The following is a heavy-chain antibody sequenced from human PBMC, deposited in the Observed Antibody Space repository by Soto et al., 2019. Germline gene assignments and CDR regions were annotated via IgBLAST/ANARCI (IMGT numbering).Heavy chain of an antibody. V-gene: IGHV4-59*01. CDR1: GGSISSYY. J-gene: IGHJ4*02. CDR2: IYYSGST. D-gene: IGHD6-19*01. CDR3: AGSVAGTVPGYVYYFDY. Sequence: SETLSLTCTVSGGSISSYYWSWIRQPPGKGLEWIGYIYYSGSTNYNPSLKSRVTISVDTSKNQFSLKLSSVTAADTAVYYCAGSVAGTVPGYVYYFDYWGQGTLVTVSS.